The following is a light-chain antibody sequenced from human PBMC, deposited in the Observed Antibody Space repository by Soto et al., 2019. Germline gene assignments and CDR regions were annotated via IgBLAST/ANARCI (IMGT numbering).Light chain of an antibody. J-gene: IGLJ1*01. V-gene: IGLV2-8*01. CDR1: TSDVGAYNY. CDR2: EVS. CDR3: SSYAGSDVFV. Sequence: QSVLTQPPSASGPPGHSAAISCTGTTSDVGAYNYVAWYQQHPGKVPKLMIYEVSKRPSGVPDRFSGSKSGNTASLTVSGLQADDEADYYCSSYAGSDVFVFGTGTKVTV.